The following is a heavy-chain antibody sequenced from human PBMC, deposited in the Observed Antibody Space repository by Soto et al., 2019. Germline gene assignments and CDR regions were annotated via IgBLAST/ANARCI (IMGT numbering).Heavy chain of an antibody. CDR2: INPADSDI. CDR3: TRPQSSGWYEF. CDR1: GYSFITHW. Sequence: GESLKISCKGSGYSFITHWIACVRQMPGEGLEWMGIINPADSDIRYSPSFQGQVTISVDKSINTAYLQWSSLKASDTATYYCTRPQSSGWYEFWGQGTMVTVSS. D-gene: IGHD3-22*01. J-gene: IGHJ4*02. V-gene: IGHV5-51*01.